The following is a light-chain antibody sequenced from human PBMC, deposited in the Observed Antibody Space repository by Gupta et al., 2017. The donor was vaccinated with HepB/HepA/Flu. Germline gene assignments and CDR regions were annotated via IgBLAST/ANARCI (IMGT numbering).Light chain of an antibody. CDR3: QKYNNWPRRT. CDR1: QSVSSN. CDR2: GSS. Sequence: EIVMTQSTPTVSVSSGASATLPCRASQSVSSNLAWYQQKAGQAPRLLIYGSSTRATGIPARFSGSRSGTEFTLTISSLQSDDVAVYYCQKYNNWPRRTFGQGTKVDIK. J-gene: IGKJ1*01. V-gene: IGKV3-15*01.